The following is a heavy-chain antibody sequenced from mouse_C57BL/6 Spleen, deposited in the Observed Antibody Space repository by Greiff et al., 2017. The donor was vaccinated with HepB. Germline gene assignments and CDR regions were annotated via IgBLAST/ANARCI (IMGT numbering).Heavy chain of an antibody. V-gene: IGHV5-9-1*02. J-gene: IGHJ3*01. CDR2: ISSGGDYI. Sequence: EVQGVESGEGLVKPGGSLKLSCAASGFTFSSYAMSWVRQTPEKRLEWVAYISSGGDYIYYADTVKGRFTISRDNARNTLYLQMSSLKSEDTAMYYCTRAYYYGSSYGFAYWGQGTLVTVSA. CDR3: TRAYYYGSSYGFAY. CDR1: GFTFSSYA. D-gene: IGHD1-1*01.